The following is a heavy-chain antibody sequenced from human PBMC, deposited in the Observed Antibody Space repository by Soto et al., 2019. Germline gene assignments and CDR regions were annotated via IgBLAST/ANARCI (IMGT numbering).Heavy chain of an antibody. CDR1: GGSISSYY. D-gene: IGHD6-19*01. V-gene: IGHV4-59*01. CDR2: IYYSGST. J-gene: IGHJ5*02. Sequence: PSETLSLTCTVSGGSISSYYWSWIRQPPGKGLEWIGYIYYSGSTNYNPSLKSRVTISVDTSKNQLSLKLSSVTAADTAVYYCARVPNSSGWKNKLYNWFDPWGQGTLVTVSS. CDR3: ARVPNSSGWKNKLYNWFDP.